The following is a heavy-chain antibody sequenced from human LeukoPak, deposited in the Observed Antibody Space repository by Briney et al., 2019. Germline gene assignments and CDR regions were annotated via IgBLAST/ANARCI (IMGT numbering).Heavy chain of an antibody. V-gene: IGHV3-48*04. Sequence: GGSLRLSCEASGFTFSSYSLNWVRQAPGKGLEWLSYIWGRSMYYAGSVKGRFTISRDDAKNSLYLQMNSLRAEDTAAYYCVRDFQWSFDYWGQGTLVTVSS. CDR2: IWGRSM. CDR1: GFTFSSYS. J-gene: IGHJ4*02. D-gene: IGHD3-3*01. CDR3: VRDFQWSFDY.